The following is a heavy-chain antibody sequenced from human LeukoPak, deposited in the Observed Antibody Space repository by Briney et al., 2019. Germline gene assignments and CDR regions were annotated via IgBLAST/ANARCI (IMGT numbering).Heavy chain of an antibody. CDR2: FSYSGST. V-gene: IGHV4-59*01. J-gene: IGHJ4*02. Sequence: SETLSLTCSVSGVSISTYYCIWIRQPPAKGLEWMGFFSYSGSTKYNPSLKSRVTMSVDTSKNQFSLKLSSVTAADTALYYCARMFSGTSYYFDYWGQGTLVTVSS. CDR3: ARMFSGTSYYFDY. D-gene: IGHD1-26*01. CDR1: GVSISTYY.